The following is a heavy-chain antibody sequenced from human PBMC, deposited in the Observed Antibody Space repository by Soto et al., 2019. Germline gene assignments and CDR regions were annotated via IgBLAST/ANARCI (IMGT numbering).Heavy chain of an antibody. CDR3: ARDGSSGSGGEYGYYFDY. V-gene: IGHV1-2*04. J-gene: IGHJ4*02. CDR1: GYTFTGYY. D-gene: IGHD3-10*01. Sequence: QVQLVQSGAEVKKPGASVKVSCKASGYTFTGYYMHWVRQAPGQGLEWMGWINPNSGGTNYAQKFQGWVTMTRDTSISTAYMELSRLRSDDTAVYYCARDGSSGSGGEYGYYFDYWGQGTLVTVSS. CDR2: INPNSGGT.